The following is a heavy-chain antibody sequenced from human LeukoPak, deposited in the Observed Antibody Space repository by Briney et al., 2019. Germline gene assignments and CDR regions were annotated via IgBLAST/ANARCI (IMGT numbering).Heavy chain of an antibody. CDR2: IKQDGSEK. Sequence: PGGSLRLSCAASGFTFSSYWMSWVRQAPGKGLEWVANIKQDGSEKYYVDSVKGRFTISRDNAKNSLYLQMNSLRAEDTAVYYCAREGEYYDFWSGYLRVRTYYFDYWGQGTLVTVSS. CDR1: GFTFSSYW. CDR3: AREGEYYDFWSGYLRVRTYYFDY. D-gene: IGHD3-3*01. V-gene: IGHV3-7*01. J-gene: IGHJ4*02.